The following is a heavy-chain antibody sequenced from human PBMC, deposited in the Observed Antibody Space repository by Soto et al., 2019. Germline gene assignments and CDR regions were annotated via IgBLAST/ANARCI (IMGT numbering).Heavy chain of an antibody. CDR1: GFTFSSFW. V-gene: IGHV3-74*01. Sequence: PGESLTLSCAASGFTFSSFWMHWVRQAPGKGLVWVSRINNDGSSTAYADSVKGRFTISRDNAKSTLYLQVTSLRAEDTAVYYCARDPLIGNTDYGLDVWGQGTTVTVSS. J-gene: IGHJ6*02. CDR2: INNDGSST. D-gene: IGHD2-21*01. CDR3: ARDPLIGNTDYGLDV.